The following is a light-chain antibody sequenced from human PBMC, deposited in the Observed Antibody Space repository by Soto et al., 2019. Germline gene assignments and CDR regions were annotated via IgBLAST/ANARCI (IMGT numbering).Light chain of an antibody. CDR1: QSNRNY. J-gene: IGKJ4*01. CDR2: DAS. V-gene: IGKV3-11*01. Sequence: LSPGANATLPRRARQSNRNYLAWYQQKPGQAPRLLIYDASNRATAIPARFSGSGSGTDFILTICSLEPEDSGVYYCQPRNKWVTFGGGTKVAIK. CDR3: QPRNKWVT.